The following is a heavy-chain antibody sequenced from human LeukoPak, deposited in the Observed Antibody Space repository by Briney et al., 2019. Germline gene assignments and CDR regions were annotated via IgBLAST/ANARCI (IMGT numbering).Heavy chain of an antibody. CDR2: INPNSGGT. CDR1: GYTFTGYY. V-gene: IGHV1-2*06. J-gene: IGHJ3*02. CDR3: ARSFTYSSSWYRYDAFDI. Sequence: ASVKVSCKASGYTFTGYYMHWVRQAPGQGLEWMGPINPNSGGTNYAQKFQGRVTMTRDTSISTAYMELSRLRSDDTAVYYCARSFTYSSSWYRYDAFDIWGQGTMVTVSS. D-gene: IGHD6-13*01.